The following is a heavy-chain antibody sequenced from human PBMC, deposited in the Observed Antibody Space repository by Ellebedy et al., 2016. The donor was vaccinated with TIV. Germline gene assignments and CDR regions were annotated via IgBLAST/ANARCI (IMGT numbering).Heavy chain of an antibody. CDR2: IWYDGSNK. D-gene: IGHD6-19*01. Sequence: GESLKISCAASGFTFNDAWMSWVRQSPGKGLEWVAIIWYDGSNKYYVDSVKGRFTISRDNSKNTMYLQMNSLRAEDTAIYYCARRYTSGWAPFHYWGQGTLVTVSS. CDR3: ARRYTSGWAPFHY. CDR1: GFTFNDAW. J-gene: IGHJ4*02. V-gene: IGHV3-33*08.